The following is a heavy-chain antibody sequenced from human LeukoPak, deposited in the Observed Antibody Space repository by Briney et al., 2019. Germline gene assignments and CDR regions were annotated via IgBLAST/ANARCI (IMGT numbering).Heavy chain of an antibody. Sequence: SETLSLTCTVSGGSISSYYWSWIRQPPGKGLEWIGYIYTSGSTNYNPSLKSRVTISVDTSKNQFSLKLTTVTAADTAVYYCTRTSRHFYGSGSNLKPWPDGMDVWGQGTTVTVSS. D-gene: IGHD3-10*01. J-gene: IGHJ6*02. CDR2: IYTSGST. CDR3: TRTSRHFYGSGSNLKPWPDGMDV. CDR1: GGSISSYY. V-gene: IGHV4-4*09.